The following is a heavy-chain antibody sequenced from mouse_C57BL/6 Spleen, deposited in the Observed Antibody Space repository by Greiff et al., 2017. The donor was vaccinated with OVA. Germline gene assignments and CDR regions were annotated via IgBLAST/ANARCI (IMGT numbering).Heavy chain of an antibody. D-gene: IGHD1-1*01. CDR2: IYPGSGST. CDR3: ARWITTGGTFAY. CDR1: GYTFTSYW. V-gene: IGHV1-55*01. J-gene: IGHJ3*01. Sequence: QVQLQQSGAELVKPGASVKMSCKASGYTFTSYWITWVKQRPGQGLEWIGDIYPGSGSTNYNEKFKSKATLTVDTSSSTAYMQLSSLTSEDSAVCDCARWITTGGTFAYWGQGTPVTVSA.